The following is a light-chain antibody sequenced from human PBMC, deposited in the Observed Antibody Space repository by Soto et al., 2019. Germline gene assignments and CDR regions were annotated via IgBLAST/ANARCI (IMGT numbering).Light chain of an antibody. CDR3: QQYNSYPET. J-gene: IGKJ1*01. Sequence: DIQMTQSPSTLSASVGDRVTITCRASQSISSWLAWYQQKPGKAPKLLIYKASSLESGVPSRFSGSGSGTDFTLTISSLQPDDFATSYCQQYNSYPETFGQGTKVEIK. CDR1: QSISSW. V-gene: IGKV1-5*03. CDR2: KAS.